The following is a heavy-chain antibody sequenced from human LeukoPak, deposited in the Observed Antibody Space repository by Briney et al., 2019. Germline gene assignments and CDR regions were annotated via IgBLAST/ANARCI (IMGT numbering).Heavy chain of an antibody. CDR2: IYPGESDI. D-gene: IGHD3-16*01. CDR3: ARRSGGYDY. Sequence: GESLKISCKTSGYTFTNYWIGWVRQMPGKGLEWMGLIYPGESDIRYSPSFQGQVTISADKSISTAYLQWSSLKASDTAMYYCARRSGGYDYWGQGTLVTVSS. V-gene: IGHV5-51*01. J-gene: IGHJ4*02. CDR1: GYTFTNYW.